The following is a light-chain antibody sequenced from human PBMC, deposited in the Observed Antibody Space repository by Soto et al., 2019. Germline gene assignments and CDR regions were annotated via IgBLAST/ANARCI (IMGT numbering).Light chain of an antibody. J-gene: IGKJ1*01. Sequence: DIQMTQSPSSLSASVGDRVTITCVASQRISSYLNWYQQKPGQPPKLLIYWASTRESGVPDRFSGSGSGTDFTLTISSLQAEDVAVYYCQQYYSTPQGTFGQGTKVDIK. CDR2: WAS. CDR1: QRISSY. CDR3: QQYYSTPQGT. V-gene: IGKV4-1*01.